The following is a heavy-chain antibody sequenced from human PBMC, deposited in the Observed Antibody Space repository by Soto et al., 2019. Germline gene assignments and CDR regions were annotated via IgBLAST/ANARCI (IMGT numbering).Heavy chain of an antibody. V-gene: IGHV3-7*05. D-gene: IGHD4-4*01. CDR1: GFTFRSYW. CDR2: INEDESEK. J-gene: IGHJ5*02. Sequence: EVQLVESGGGLVQPGGSLRLSWVASGFTFRSYWMSWVRQAPGKGLEWVANINEDESEKNYVDSVKGRFTISRDNAKNSLYLQMNSLRAEDTAMYFCARGDFYSGDLWGQGTLVTVSP. CDR3: ARGDFYSGDL.